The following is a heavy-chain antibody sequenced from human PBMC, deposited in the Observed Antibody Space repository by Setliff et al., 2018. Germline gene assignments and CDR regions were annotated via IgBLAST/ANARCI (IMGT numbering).Heavy chain of an antibody. Sequence: GGSLRLSCAASGFTFSGYWLSWVRQAPGKGLEWVANINQDGSEKYYADSVKGRFTISGDDSKKTRYLQMNSLIAEDTAVYYCAKRGDSSSWLEYWGQGTLVTVSS. D-gene: IGHD6-13*01. J-gene: IGHJ4*02. CDR2: INQDGSEK. CDR1: GFTFSGYW. CDR3: AKRGDSSSWLEY. V-gene: IGHV3-7*01.